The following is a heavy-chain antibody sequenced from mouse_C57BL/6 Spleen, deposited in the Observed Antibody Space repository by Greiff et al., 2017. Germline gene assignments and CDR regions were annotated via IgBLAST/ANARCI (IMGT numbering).Heavy chain of an antibody. J-gene: IGHJ4*01. CDR3: ARGGLPRDAMDY. CDR2: IDPSDSYT. D-gene: IGHD2-10*01. CDR1: GYTFTSYW. V-gene: IGHV1-69*01. Sequence: QVQLQQPGAELVMPGASVKLSCKASGYTFTSYWMHWVKQRPGQGLEWIGEIDPSDSYTNYNQKFKGKSTLTVDKSSSTAYMQLSSLTSEDSAVYYCARGGLPRDAMDYWGQGTSVTVSS.